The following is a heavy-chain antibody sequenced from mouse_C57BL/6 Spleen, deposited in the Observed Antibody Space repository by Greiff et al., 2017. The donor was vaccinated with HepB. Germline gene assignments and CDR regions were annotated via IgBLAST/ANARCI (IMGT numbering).Heavy chain of an antibody. CDR2: INPSSGYT. V-gene: IGHV1-7*01. CDR1: GYTFTSYW. Sequence: QVQLQQSGAELAKPGASVKLSCKASGYTFTSYWMHWVKQRPGQGLEWIGYINPSSGYTKYNQKFKDKATLTADKSSSTAYMQLSSLTYEDSAVYYGASQVLRRYFDVWGTGTTVTVSS. CDR3: ASQVLRRYFDV. J-gene: IGHJ1*03. D-gene: IGHD1-1*01.